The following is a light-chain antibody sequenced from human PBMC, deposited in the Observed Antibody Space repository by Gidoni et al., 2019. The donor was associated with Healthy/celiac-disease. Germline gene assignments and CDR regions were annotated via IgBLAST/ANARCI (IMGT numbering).Light chain of an antibody. V-gene: IGKV3-20*01. Sequence: IVLTQSPGTLSLSPGERATLSCRASPSVSSTYLAWYQQRPGQAPRLLIYAASSRATGIPDRFSGSGSGTDFTLTISRLEPEDFAMYYCQEYVSSPLTFGGXTKVEIK. CDR1: PSVSSTY. J-gene: IGKJ4*01. CDR2: AAS. CDR3: QEYVSSPLT.